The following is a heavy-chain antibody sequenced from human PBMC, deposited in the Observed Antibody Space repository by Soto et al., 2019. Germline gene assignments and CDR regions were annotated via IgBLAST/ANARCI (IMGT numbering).Heavy chain of an antibody. J-gene: IGHJ4*02. CDR2: MNPNSGNT. V-gene: IGHV1-8*01. CDR1: GYTFTSYD. CDR3: AREGYCSGGSCYYYFDY. D-gene: IGHD2-15*01. Sequence: ASVKVSCKXSGYTFTSYDINWARQATGQGLEWMGWMNPNSGNTGYAQKFQGRVTMTRNTSISTAYMELSSLRSEDTAVYYCAREGYCSGGSCYYYFDYWGQGTLVTVSS.